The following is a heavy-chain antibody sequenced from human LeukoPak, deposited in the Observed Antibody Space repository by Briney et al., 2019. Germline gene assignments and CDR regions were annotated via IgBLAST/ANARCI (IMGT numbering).Heavy chain of an antibody. Sequence: ASVKVSCKVSGYTLTELSMHWVRQAPGKGLEWMGGFDPEDGETIYAQKFQGKVTMTEDTSTDTAYMELSSLRSEDTAVYYCATDLPMIHKGGYWGQGTLVTVSS. D-gene: IGHD3-22*01. CDR1: GYTLTELS. CDR2: FDPEDGET. J-gene: IGHJ4*02. V-gene: IGHV1-24*01. CDR3: ATDLPMIHKGGY.